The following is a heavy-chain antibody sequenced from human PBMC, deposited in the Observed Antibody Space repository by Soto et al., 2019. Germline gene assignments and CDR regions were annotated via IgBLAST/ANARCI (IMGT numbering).Heavy chain of an antibody. CDR1: GFTFSSYA. D-gene: IGHD1-26*01. Sequence: GGSLRLSCSASGFTFSSYAMHWVRQAPGKGLEYVSAISSNGGSTYYADSVKGRFTISRDNSKNTLYLQMSSLRAEDTAVYYCVKDGIVGATTSYYYGMDVWGQWTTVTVSS. CDR2: ISSNGGST. J-gene: IGHJ6*02. V-gene: IGHV3-64D*08. CDR3: VKDGIVGATTSYYYGMDV.